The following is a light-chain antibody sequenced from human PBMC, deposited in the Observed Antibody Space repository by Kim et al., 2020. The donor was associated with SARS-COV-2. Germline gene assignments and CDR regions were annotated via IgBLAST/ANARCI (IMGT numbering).Light chain of an antibody. CDR2: WAS. V-gene: IGKV4-1*01. CDR1: QSVLYSSNNKNY. Sequence: DIVMTQSPDSLAVSLGERATINCKSSQSVLYSSNNKNYLAWYQQKPGQPPKLLIYWASTRESGVPDRFSGSGSGSDFTLTISSLQAEDVAVYYCQQYFSDPPAPLTFSGGTKVDIK. CDR3: QQYFSDPPAPLT. J-gene: IGKJ4*01.